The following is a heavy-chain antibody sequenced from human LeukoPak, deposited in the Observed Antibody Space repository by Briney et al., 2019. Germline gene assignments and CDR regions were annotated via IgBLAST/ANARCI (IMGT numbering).Heavy chain of an antibody. CDR2: IYHSGYA. J-gene: IGHJ4*02. V-gene: IGHV4-59*08. Sequence: PSETLSLTCSVSGGSVSSNYWAWLRQPPGKGPEWIGYIYHSGYAKYNPSFKSRVTMSVDTSKSQFSLQLTSVTAADTAVYYCARHNIASDGARLFDLWGRGTLVAVSS. CDR3: ARHNIASDGARLFDL. D-gene: IGHD4-17*01. CDR1: GGSVSSNY.